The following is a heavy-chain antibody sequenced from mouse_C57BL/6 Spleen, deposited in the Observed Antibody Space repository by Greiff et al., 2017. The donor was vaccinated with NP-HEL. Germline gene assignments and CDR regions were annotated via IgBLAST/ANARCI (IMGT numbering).Heavy chain of an antibody. CDR3: ARGGTKGHFDY. V-gene: IGHV1-80*01. CDR1: GYAFSSYW. CDR2: IYPGDGDT. D-gene: IGHD1-1*02. Sequence: VQLQQSGAELVKPGASVKISCKASGYAFSSYWMNWVKQRPGKGLEWIGQIYPGDGDTNYNGKFKGKATLTADKSSSTAYMQLRSLTSEDSAVYFCARGGTKGHFDYWGQGTTLTVSS. J-gene: IGHJ2*01.